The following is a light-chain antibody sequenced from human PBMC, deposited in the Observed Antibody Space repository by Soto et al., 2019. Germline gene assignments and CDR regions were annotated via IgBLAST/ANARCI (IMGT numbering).Light chain of an antibody. J-gene: IGKJ4*01. V-gene: IGKV3-11*01. CDR2: DAS. CDR1: QSVSSY. CDR3: QQRSNWPT. Sequence: EIVLTQSPATLSLSPGERATLSCRASQSVSSYLAWYQQKPGQAPRLLIYDASNRATGIPARFSGSGSGTDVTLTISSLEPEYFAVYDCQQRSNWPTFGGGTKVEIK.